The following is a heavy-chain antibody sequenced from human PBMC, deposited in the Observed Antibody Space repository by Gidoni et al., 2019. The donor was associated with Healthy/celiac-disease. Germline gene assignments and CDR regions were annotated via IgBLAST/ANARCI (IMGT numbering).Heavy chain of an antibody. V-gene: IGHV3-33*01. CDR1: GFTFSSYG. CDR3: ARDTSVTMVRGVIINGYFDY. Sequence: QVQLVESGGGVVQPGRSLRLSCAASGFTFSSYGMNWVRQAPGKGLEWVAVIWYDGSNKYYADSVKGRFTISRDNSKNTLYLQMNSLRAEDTAVYYCARDTSVTMVRGVIINGYFDYWGQGTLVTVSS. CDR2: IWYDGSNK. D-gene: IGHD3-10*01. J-gene: IGHJ4*02.